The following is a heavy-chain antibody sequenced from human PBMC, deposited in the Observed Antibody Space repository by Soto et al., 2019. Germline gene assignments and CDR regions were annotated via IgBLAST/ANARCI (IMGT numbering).Heavy chain of an antibody. D-gene: IGHD5-12*01. J-gene: IGHJ4*02. V-gene: IGHV3-48*03. CDR1: GFTFSIYE. Sequence: SLRLSCAASGFTFSIYEMNWVRQAPGKGLEWVSYISSSGSTIYYADSVKGRFTISRDNAKNSLYLQMNSLRAEDTAVYYCARVGYPPFDYWGQGTLVTVSS. CDR2: ISSSGSTI. CDR3: ARVGYPPFDY.